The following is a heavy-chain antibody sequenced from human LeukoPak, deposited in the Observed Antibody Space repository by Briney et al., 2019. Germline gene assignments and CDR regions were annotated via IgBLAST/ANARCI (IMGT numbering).Heavy chain of an antibody. CDR3: AKSCNSGNCYYNY. CDR2: ITDSSTST. Sequence: GGSLRLSCAASGFTFNNYVMNWVRQAPGKGLEWVSAITDSSTSTYYADSVKGRFTISRDNSENTLSLQMNSLRADDTAIYYCAKSCNSGNCYYNYWGQGTLVTVSS. CDR1: GFTFNNYV. D-gene: IGHD2/OR15-2a*01. V-gene: IGHV3-23*01. J-gene: IGHJ4*02.